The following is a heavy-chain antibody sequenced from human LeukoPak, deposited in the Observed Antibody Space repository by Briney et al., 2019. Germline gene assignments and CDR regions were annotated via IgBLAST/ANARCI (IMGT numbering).Heavy chain of an antibody. Sequence: GGSLRLSCAASGFTFSSHCMNWARQAPGKGLEWVANIKQDGSEKYYVDSVKGRFTISRDNSKSSLSLQMNSLRAEDTAVYYCARYGLTAALDFWGQGTLVTVSS. CDR3: ARYGLTAALDF. CDR1: GFTFSSHC. J-gene: IGHJ4*02. V-gene: IGHV3-7*01. CDR2: IKQDGSEK. D-gene: IGHD2-21*02.